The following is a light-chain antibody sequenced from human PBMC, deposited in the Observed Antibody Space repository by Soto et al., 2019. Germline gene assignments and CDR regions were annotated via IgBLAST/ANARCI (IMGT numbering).Light chain of an antibody. J-gene: IGKJ5*01. CDR3: HQRQYWPPIT. CDR2: DAS. CDR1: QSVKTF. Sequence: EIFLTQSPATLSLSPGERAALSCRASQSVKTFLAWYQQKPGQAPRLLISDASNRATGIPARFSGIGSGTDLTLTISSLETEDFAVYYCHQRQYWPPITFGQGTRLEIK. V-gene: IGKV3-11*01.